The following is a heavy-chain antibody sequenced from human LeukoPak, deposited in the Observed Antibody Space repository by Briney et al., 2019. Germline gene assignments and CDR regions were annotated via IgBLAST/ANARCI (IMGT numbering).Heavy chain of an antibody. CDR3: ARAEDQDFDC. Sequence: ASVKVSCKTSGFTSTNHFMHWVRQAPGQGLEWMGIISPSVDSTSYAQQFQGRVTMTRDTSTSTLYMELSSRRSEDTAMYYCARAEDQDFDCWGQGTLVTVSS. CDR1: GFTSTNHF. D-gene: IGHD2-15*01. V-gene: IGHV1-46*01. CDR2: ISPSVDST. J-gene: IGHJ4*02.